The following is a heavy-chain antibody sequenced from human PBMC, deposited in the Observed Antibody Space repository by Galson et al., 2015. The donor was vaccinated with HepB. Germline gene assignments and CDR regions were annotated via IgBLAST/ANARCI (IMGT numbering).Heavy chain of an antibody. Sequence: SVKVSCKASGGTFSGYAISWVRQAPGQGLEWMGGIIPIFGTANYAQKFQGRVTITADESTSTAYMELSSLRSEDTAVYYCARDLSHEVVPAAIFDQTLHDWSRSGGLDYWGQGTLVTVSS. J-gene: IGHJ4*02. CDR1: GGTFSGYA. D-gene: IGHD2-2*02. CDR2: IIPIFGTA. CDR3: ARDLSHEVVPAAIFDQTLHDWSRSGGLDY. V-gene: IGHV1-69*13.